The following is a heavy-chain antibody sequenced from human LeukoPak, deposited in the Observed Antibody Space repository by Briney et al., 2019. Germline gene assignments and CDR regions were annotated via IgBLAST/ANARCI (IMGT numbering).Heavy chain of an antibody. D-gene: IGHD2-8*01. V-gene: IGHV1-69*04. Sequence: SVKVSCKASGGTFNNYAISWVRQAPGQGLEWMGRIIPIFDVTKYAQKFQGRLTITADKSTTTAYMELSSLRSEDTAVYYCATPREWRGAYFDYWGQGTLVTVSP. J-gene: IGHJ4*02. CDR2: IIPIFDVT. CDR1: GGTFNNYA. CDR3: ATPREWRGAYFDY.